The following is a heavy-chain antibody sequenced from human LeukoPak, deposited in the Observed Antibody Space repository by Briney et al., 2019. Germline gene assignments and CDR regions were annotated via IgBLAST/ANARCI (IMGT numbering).Heavy chain of an antibody. CDR1: GYTFTGYY. V-gene: IGHV1-2*02. D-gene: IGHD3-22*01. J-gene: IGHJ3*02. Sequence: GASVKVSCKASGYTFTGYYMHWVRRAPGQGLEWMGWINPNSGGTNYAQKFQGRVTMTRDTSISTAYMELSRLRSDDTAVYYCARVYYDSSGYGAFDIWGQGTMVTVSS. CDR2: INPNSGGT. CDR3: ARVYYDSSGYGAFDI.